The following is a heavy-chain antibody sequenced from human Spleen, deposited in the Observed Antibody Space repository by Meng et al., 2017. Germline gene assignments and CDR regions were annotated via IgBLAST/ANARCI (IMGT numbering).Heavy chain of an antibody. D-gene: IGHD4-17*01. V-gene: IGHV1-18*01. CDR1: GYTFATSG. CDR2: ISAYNGNT. Sequence: ASVKVSCKASGYTFATSGISWFRQAPGQGLEWISWISAYNGNTFYAQKVQGRLVMTTDTSTSTVYMELSSLRSEDTAVYYCARSLTTVTHGPFDYWARGPL. J-gene: IGHJ4*02. CDR3: ARSLTTVTHGPFDY.